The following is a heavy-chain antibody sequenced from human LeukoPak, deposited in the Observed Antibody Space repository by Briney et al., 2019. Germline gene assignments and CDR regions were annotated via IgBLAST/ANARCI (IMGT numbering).Heavy chain of an antibody. D-gene: IGHD5-18*01. J-gene: IGHJ4*02. Sequence: PGGSLRLSCATSGFTFSNYWMHWVRQAPGKGLVWVSRINSDGSNTSYADSVKGRFTISRDNAKRTLYLQMNSLRAEDTAVYYCARGYSYGYRIDYWGQGTLVTVSP. V-gene: IGHV3-74*01. CDR1: GFTFSNYW. CDR3: ARGYSYGYRIDY. CDR2: INSDGSNT.